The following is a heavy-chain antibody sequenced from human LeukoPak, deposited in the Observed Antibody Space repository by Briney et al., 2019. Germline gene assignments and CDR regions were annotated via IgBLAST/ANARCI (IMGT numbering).Heavy chain of an antibody. J-gene: IGHJ3*02. V-gene: IGHV3-64*01. Sequence: PRGSLRLSSAAPGFTLSYYTMHCVRQAPGRGLEYVSGLRSDGGSTYYANSVKSTFTISTDNSKNTLYLRMCSLRPADMAVYYCARDFRVGATFDAFDIWGQGTMVIVSS. CDR3: ARDFRVGATFDAFDI. CDR2: LRSDGGST. CDR1: GFTLSYYT. D-gene: IGHD1-26*01.